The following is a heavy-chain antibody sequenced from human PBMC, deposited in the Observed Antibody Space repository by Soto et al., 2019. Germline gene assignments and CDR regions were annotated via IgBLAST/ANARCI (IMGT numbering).Heavy chain of an antibody. CDR3: ARELTMVRGAFAY. CDR1: GFTFSSYA. V-gene: IGHV3-30-3*01. D-gene: IGHD3-10*01. J-gene: IGHJ4*02. Sequence: GGSLRLSCAASGFTFSSYAMHWVRQAPGKGLEWVAVISYDGSNKYYADSVKGRFTISRDNSKNTLYLQMNSLRAEDTAVYYCARELTMVRGAFAYWGQGTLVTVS. CDR2: ISYDGSNK.